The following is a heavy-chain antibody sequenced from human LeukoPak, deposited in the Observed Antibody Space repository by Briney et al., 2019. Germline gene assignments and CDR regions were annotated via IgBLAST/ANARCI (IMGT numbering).Heavy chain of an antibody. J-gene: IGHJ4*02. Sequence: SETLSLTCAVCGGSFSGYYWSWIRQPPGKGLEWIGEINHSGSTNYNPSLKSRVTISVDTSKNQFSLKLSTVTAADTAVYYCARGKTRVDYWGQGTLVTVSS. CDR3: ARGKTRVDY. CDR1: GGSFSGYY. V-gene: IGHV4-34*01. CDR2: INHSGST.